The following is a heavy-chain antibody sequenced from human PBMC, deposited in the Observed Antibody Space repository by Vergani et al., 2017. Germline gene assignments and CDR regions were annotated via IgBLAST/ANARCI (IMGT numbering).Heavy chain of an antibody. J-gene: IGHJ4*02. V-gene: IGHV3-23*01. CDR1: GFTFSSDA. CDR3: ARGGGIVGAMLQV. CDR2: INRGSTT. D-gene: IGHD1-26*01. Sequence: EVQLLESGGGLVQPGGSLRVSCAASGFTFSSDAMSWVRQAPGKGLEWVSAINRGSTTYYADSVKGRLTISRDNAKNSLFLQMDSLRAEDTAVYYCARGGGIVGAMLQVWGQGILVTVSS.